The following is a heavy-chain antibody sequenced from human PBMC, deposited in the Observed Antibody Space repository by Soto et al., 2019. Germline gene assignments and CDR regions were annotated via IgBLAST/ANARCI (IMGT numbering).Heavy chain of an antibody. CDR1: GYTLTNYA. J-gene: IGHJ4*02. Sequence: QVQLVQSAAEVKKPGASVKVSCKASGYTLTNYAISWVRQAPGQGPEWMGWINTYNGNSNYAQKFQGRVTMTTDTSTNTAYVELRSLTSDDTAVYYCARDCTGGSCFCIYWGQGTLVTVSS. V-gene: IGHV1-18*01. CDR2: INTYNGNS. D-gene: IGHD2-15*01. CDR3: ARDCTGGSCFCIY.